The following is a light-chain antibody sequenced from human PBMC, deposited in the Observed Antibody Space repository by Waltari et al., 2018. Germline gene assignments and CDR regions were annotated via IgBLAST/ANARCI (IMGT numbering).Light chain of an antibody. CDR1: QDISNY. Sequence: IQLTQSPPYLSASVGDIITITCHASQDISNYLNWYQQKPGKAPKLLISDASNSETGVPSRFSGSQSATYFTLTISNLQPEDIATYYCQRYDNLPVFAFGPGTKVNIK. CDR3: QRYDNLPVFA. CDR2: DAS. V-gene: IGKV1-33*01. J-gene: IGKJ3*01.